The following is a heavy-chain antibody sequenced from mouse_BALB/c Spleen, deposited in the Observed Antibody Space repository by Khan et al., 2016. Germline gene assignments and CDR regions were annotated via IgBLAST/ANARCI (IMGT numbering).Heavy chain of an antibody. CDR2: INPYNDGT. CDR3: ARGGTYYYGSSHFAY. D-gene: IGHD1-1*01. J-gene: IGHJ3*01. CDR1: GYTFTSYI. Sequence: IQLVQSGPELVKPGASVKMSCKASGYTFTSYIMHWVKQKPGQGLEWIGYINPYNDGTKYNEKFKGKATLTSDKSSSTAYMELSSLTSEDSAVYYCARGGTYYYGSSHFAYWGQGTLVTVSA. V-gene: IGHV1S136*01.